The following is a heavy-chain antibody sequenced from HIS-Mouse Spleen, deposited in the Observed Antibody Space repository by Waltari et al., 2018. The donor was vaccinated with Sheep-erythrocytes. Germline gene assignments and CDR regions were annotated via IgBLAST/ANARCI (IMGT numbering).Heavy chain of an antibody. CDR3: ARTPAELRFDY. CDR2: IYHSGST. V-gene: IGHV4-38-2*02. D-gene: IGHD1-26*01. CDR1: GYSISSGYD. J-gene: IGHJ4*02. Sequence: QVQLQESGPGLVKPSETLSLTCTVSGYSISSGYDWGWIRQLPGQWLAWIGSIYHSGSTYYNPSLKGRVTISVGTSKNQFSLKLSSVTAADTAVYYCARTPAELRFDYWGQGTLVTVSS.